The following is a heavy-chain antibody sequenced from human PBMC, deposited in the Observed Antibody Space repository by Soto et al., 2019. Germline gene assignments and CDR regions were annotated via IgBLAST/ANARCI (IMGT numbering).Heavy chain of an antibody. V-gene: IGHV3-23*01. D-gene: IGHD6-19*01. CDR1: GFTLSNHA. Sequence: SGGSLRLSCAASGFTLSNHAMAWLRQVPGKGLEWVSGISGGGDTYHADYVRGRFTISRDNSKNTLYLQMNSLRAEDAAVYYCARTDSSGWSTRYGMDVWGQGTTVTVSS. J-gene: IGHJ6*02. CDR3: ARTDSSGWSTRYGMDV. CDR2: ISGGGDT.